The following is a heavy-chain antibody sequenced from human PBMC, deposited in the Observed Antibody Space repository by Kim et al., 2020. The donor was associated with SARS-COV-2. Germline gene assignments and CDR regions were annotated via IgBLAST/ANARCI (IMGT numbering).Heavy chain of an antibody. CDR3: ARFNPWGATTHFDS. Sequence: SETLSLTCTVSGHSINSGSYYWSWIRQLPGKGLEWIGYIQDSGATYYIPSLQSRAIISADMSNTHFSLTLRSVTVADTAVYYCARFNPWGATTHFDSWG. D-gene: IGHD3-16*01. J-gene: IGHJ4*01. CDR2: IQDSGAT. V-gene: IGHV4-31*03. CDR1: GHSINSGSYY.